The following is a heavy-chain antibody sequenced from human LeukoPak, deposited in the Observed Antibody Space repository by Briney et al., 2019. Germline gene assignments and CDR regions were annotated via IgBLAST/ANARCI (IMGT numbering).Heavy chain of an antibody. Sequence: SATLSLTWTVSGRSISIYYWSWTRHPPGQGLEWNGYFYYRGSTNYIPSLKSRLTISVVTSKNQFSLKQSSVTAADTAVYYCARLPYSSSWYDGYYYGMDVWRQGTTVTVSS. CDR3: ARLPYSSSWYDGYYYGMDV. J-gene: IGHJ6*02. CDR1: GRSISIYY. CDR2: FYYRGST. D-gene: IGHD6-13*01. V-gene: IGHV4-59*08.